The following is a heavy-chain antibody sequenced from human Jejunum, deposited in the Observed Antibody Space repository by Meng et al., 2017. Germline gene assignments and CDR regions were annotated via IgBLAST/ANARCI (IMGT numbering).Heavy chain of an antibody. V-gene: IGHV4-34*01. Sequence: QVQLQQWGAGLLKPSETMSLTWAVSGGSSSGFYLSWIRPPPGKGLEWIGEIHPSGSTDYNPSLKSRLTISLDTSKNQFSLSLNSATAADTGIYYCTRGTDRAKSGDYWGQGTLVTVSS. CDR1: GGSSSGFY. CDR2: IHPSGST. J-gene: IGHJ4*02. D-gene: IGHD1-14*01. CDR3: TRGTDRAKSGDY.